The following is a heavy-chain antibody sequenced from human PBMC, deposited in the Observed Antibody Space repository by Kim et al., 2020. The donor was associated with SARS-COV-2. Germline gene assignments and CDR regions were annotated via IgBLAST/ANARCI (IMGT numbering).Heavy chain of an antibody. J-gene: IGHJ4*02. D-gene: IGHD3-3*01. CDR2: IYYTGKT. CDR3: ARHARSISGHYIVLDY. V-gene: IGHV4-39*01. Sequence: SETLSLTCSVSGDSISSGTSCWGWIRQPPGKGLEWIGSIYYTGKTYYNPSLKSRVTMSADTSENQFSLRLSSVTAADSAVYYCARHARSISGHYIVLDYWGQGALVTVSS. CDR1: GDSISSGTSC.